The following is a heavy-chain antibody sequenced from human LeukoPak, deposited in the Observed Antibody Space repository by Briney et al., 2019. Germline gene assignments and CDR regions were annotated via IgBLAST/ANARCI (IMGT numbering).Heavy chain of an antibody. D-gene: IGHD6-6*01. CDR1: GFTFSGYS. CDR2: ISSSSSYI. J-gene: IGHJ4*02. Sequence: GGSLRLSCAASGFTFSGYSMNWVRQAPGKGLEWVSSISSSSSYIYYADSVKGRFTISRDNAKNSLYLQMNSLRAEDTAVYYCARDSGYSSSYFDYWGQGTLVTVSS. CDR3: ARDSGYSSSYFDY. V-gene: IGHV3-21*01.